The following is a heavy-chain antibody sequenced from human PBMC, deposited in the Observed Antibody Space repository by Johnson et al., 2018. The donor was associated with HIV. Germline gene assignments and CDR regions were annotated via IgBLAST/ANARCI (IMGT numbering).Heavy chain of an antibody. CDR2: ISYDGSNK. D-gene: IGHD4-17*01. V-gene: IGHV3-30-3*01. Sequence: VQLVESGGGVVQPGRSLRLSCAASGFTFSSYAMHWVRQAPGKGLEWVAVISYDGSNKYYADSVKGRFTISRDNSKNTLYLQMNSLRVEDTAVYYCAKEGSRGTVTQAPDAFDIWGQVTVVTVSS. J-gene: IGHJ3*02. CDR1: GFTFSSYA. CDR3: AKEGSRGTVTQAPDAFDI.